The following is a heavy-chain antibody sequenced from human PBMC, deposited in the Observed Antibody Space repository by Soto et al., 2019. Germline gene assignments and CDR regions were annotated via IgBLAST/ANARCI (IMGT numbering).Heavy chain of an antibody. J-gene: IGHJ5*02. D-gene: IGHD1-7*01. V-gene: IGHV4-34*01. CDR3: ARYPVRNYWFDP. Sequence: QVQLQQWGAGLLKPSETLSLTCAVYGGSFSGYYWSWIRQPPGKGLEWIGEINHSGSTNYNPSLTSRVTISVVTSKNQFSLKLSSVTAADTAVYYCARYPVRNYWFDPWGQGTLVTVSA. CDR2: INHSGST. CDR1: GGSFSGYY.